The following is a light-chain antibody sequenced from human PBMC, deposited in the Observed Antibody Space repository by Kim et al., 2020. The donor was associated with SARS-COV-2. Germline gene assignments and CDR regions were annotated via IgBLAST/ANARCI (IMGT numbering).Light chain of an antibody. V-gene: IGLV1-36*01. Sequence: RERVTCACCGTRSNVGNNAVNWYQQLPGKAPKLLIYSDELLPSRVSDRFSGSKSGTSASLAISGLQSEDEADYYCTAWDDSLNGPVFGGGTQLTVL. CDR1: RSNVGNNA. CDR2: SDE. J-gene: IGLJ2*01. CDR3: TAWDDSLNGPV.